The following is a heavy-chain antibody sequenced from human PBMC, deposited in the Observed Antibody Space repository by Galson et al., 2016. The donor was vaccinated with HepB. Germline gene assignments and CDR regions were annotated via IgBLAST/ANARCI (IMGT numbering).Heavy chain of an antibody. CDR3: AKNRYDYGPLDY. CDR2: ISGSGVYT. V-gene: IGHV3-23*01. D-gene: IGHD4/OR15-4a*01. J-gene: IGHJ4*02. Sequence: SLRLSCAASGFTFNSYGMSWVRQAPGKGLEWVPSISGSGVYTNYADSVTGRFTISRDNSKTTVHLQMDSLRAEDTAVYYCAKNRYDYGPLDYWGQGTLVTVSS. CDR1: GFTFNSYG.